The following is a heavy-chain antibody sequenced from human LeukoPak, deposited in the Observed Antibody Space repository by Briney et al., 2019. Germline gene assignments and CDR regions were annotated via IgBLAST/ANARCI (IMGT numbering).Heavy chain of an antibody. J-gene: IGHJ4*02. V-gene: IGHV4-30-2*01. CDR1: GGSISSGGYY. Sequence: SQTLSLTCTVSGGSISSGGYYWSWIRQPPGKGLEWIGEINHSGSTNYNPSLKSRVTISVDTSKNQFSLKLSSVTAADTAVYYCARGPGDSSGYYHDYWGQGTLVTVSS. D-gene: IGHD3-22*01. CDR2: INHSGST. CDR3: ARGPGDSSGYYHDY.